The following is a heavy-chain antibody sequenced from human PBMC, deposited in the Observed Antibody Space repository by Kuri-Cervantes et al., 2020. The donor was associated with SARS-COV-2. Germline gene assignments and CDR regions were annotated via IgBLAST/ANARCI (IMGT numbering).Heavy chain of an antibody. CDR2: FYSTGVT. J-gene: IGHJ5*02. D-gene: IGHD1-26*01. CDR3: ARDNILFSGSGFDT. CDR1: GGSINDYY. Sequence: SETLSLTCTVSGGSINDYYWGWTRQPPGKGLEWIGYFYSTGVTNYDPSLKTRVTISTDASKNQLSLKLTSVTAADTAVYYCARDNILFSGSGFDTWGQGALVTVSS. V-gene: IGHV4-59*01.